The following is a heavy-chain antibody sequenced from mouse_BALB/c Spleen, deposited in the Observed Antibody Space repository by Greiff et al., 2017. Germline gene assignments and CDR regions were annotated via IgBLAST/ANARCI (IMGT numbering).Heavy chain of an antibody. CDR2: ISSGGSYT. J-gene: IGHJ3*01. CDR3: AREAYGNFAY. V-gene: IGHV5-9-4*01. Sequence: EVQVVESGGGLVKPGGSLKLSCAASGFTFSSYAMSWVRQSPEKRLEWVAEISSGGSYTYYPDTVTGRFTISRDNAKNTLYLEMSSLRSEDTAMYYCAREAYGNFAYWGQGTLVTVSA. D-gene: IGHD2-1*01. CDR1: GFTFSSYA.